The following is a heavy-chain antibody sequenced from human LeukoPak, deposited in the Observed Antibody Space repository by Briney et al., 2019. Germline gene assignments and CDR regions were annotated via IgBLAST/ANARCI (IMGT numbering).Heavy chain of an antibody. J-gene: IGHJ4*02. CDR3: ARGSVVVTAIPAEHFDY. D-gene: IGHD2-21*02. Sequence: SETLSLTCTVSGGSISSYYWSWIRQPAGKGLEWIGRIYTSGSTNYNPSLKSRVTMSVDTPKNQFSLKLSSVTAADTAVYYCARGSVVVTAIPAEHFDYWGQGTLATVSS. CDR2: IYTSGST. V-gene: IGHV4-4*07. CDR1: GGSISSYY.